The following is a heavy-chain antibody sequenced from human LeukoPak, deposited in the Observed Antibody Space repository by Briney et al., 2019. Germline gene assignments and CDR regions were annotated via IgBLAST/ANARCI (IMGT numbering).Heavy chain of an antibody. V-gene: IGHV3-49*04. CDR1: GFTFGDYA. CDR3: TRVLLWFGELCS. CDR2: VRSKAYGGTT. J-gene: IGHJ5*02. Sequence: ESGGSLRLSCTASGFTFGDYAMSWVRQAPGKGLEWVGFVRSKAYGGTTEYAASVKGRFTISRDDSKSIAYLQMNSLKTEDTAVYYCTRVLLWFGELCSWGQGTLVTVSS. D-gene: IGHD3-10*01.